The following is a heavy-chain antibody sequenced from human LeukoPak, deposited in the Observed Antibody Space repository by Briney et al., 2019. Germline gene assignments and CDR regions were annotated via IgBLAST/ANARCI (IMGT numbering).Heavy chain of an antibody. CDR3: ARQADLITMVRGATRADYYYYMDV. Sequence: GESLKISCKGSGYSFTSYWIGWVRQMPGKGLEWMGIIYPGDSDTRYSPSFQGQVTISADKSISTAYLQWSSLKASDTAVYYCARQADLITMVRGATRADYYYYMDVWGKGTTVTVSS. CDR2: IYPGDSDT. J-gene: IGHJ6*03. D-gene: IGHD3-10*01. V-gene: IGHV5-51*01. CDR1: GYSFTSYW.